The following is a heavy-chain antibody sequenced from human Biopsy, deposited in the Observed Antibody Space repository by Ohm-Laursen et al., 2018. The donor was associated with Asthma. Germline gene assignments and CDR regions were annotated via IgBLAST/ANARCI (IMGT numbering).Heavy chain of an antibody. CDR3: VRDGTDDAFDI. CDR2: MSFDGRQT. Sequence: LRLSCSASGFSFSNFGMHWVRQAPGKGLEWVAVMSFDGRQTYYADSVKGRFTISRDNSKNTLYLQMNSLREEDTAVYYCVRDGTDDAFDIWGQGTVVSVSS. J-gene: IGHJ3*02. D-gene: IGHD1-1*01. CDR1: GFSFSNFG. V-gene: IGHV3-30*03.